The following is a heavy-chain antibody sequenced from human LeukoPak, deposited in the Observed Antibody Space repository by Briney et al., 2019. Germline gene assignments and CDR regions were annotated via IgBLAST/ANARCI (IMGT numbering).Heavy chain of an antibody. CDR2: IYHSGST. D-gene: IGHD5-18*01. J-gene: IGHJ6*02. Sequence: SQTLSLTCAVSGGSISSGGYSWSWIRQPPGKGLEWIGNIYHSGSTYYNPSLKSRVTMSVDRSKNQFSLKLSSVTAADTAVYYCARVEYRPYYYYGMDVWGQGTTVTVSS. V-gene: IGHV4-30-2*01. CDR3: ARVEYRPYYYYGMDV. CDR1: GGSISSGGYS.